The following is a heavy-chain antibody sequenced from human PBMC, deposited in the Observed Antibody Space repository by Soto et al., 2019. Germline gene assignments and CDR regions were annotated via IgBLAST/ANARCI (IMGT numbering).Heavy chain of an antibody. Sequence: VQLVESGGGLVQPGGSLRLSCAASGFNVSTNYMSWVRQAPGKGLEWVSVIYTGGSTYYADSVKGRFTISRDNSKNTVYLQMSSLRVEDTAIYYCAGGQYTGHFQHWGQGSLVTVSS. CDR1: GFNVSTNY. CDR2: IYTGGST. J-gene: IGHJ1*01. V-gene: IGHV3-66*01. D-gene: IGHD3-10*01. CDR3: AGGQYTGHFQH.